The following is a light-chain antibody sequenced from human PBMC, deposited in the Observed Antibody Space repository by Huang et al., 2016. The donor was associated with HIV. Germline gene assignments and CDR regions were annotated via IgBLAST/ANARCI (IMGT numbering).Light chain of an antibody. J-gene: IGKJ3*01. CDR1: PTISTY. CDR3: QQSYSTPFT. CDR2: GAS. Sequence: DIQMTQSPSSLSASVGDGVTITCRASPTISTYLNWYQQKPGKAPKLLIYGASSLQSGVPSRFSGSGSGTEFTLTINSLQPEDFATYYCQQSYSTPFTFGPGAKVDIK. V-gene: IGKV1-39*01.